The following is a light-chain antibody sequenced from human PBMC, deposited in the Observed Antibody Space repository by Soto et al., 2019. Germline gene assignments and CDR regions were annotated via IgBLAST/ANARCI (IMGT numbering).Light chain of an antibody. CDR2: AAS. J-gene: IGKJ3*01. Sequence: IQLTQSPSSLPASVGDRVTITCRASQGITTYLAWYQQKPGKAPKLLIYAASALQSGVPSRFSGSGSGTDFTLTISRVESEDFAVYFCQLYGGAFTFGPGTKVDIK. CDR3: QLYGGAFT. CDR1: QGITTY. V-gene: IGKV1-9*01.